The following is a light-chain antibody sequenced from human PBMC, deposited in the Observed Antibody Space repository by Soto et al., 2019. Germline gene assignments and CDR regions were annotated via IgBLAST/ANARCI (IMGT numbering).Light chain of an antibody. CDR2: SAS. J-gene: IGKJ1*01. V-gene: IGKV3-15*01. CDR3: QPYNNWPRT. Sequence: EIVMTQSPATLSASPGERVTLSCRASQSVNNNLAWYQQEPGQAPRRLMYSASTRATGIPARFSVRGSGTDSTPTISSLQSDDFAVYDDQPYNNWPRTFGQGTKVEIK. CDR1: QSVNNN.